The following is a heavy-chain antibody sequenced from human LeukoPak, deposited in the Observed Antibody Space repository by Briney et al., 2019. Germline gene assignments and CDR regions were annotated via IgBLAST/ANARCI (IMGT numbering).Heavy chain of an antibody. D-gene: IGHD3-10*01. CDR1: GFTFSSYV. Sequence: GGSLRLSCAASGFTFSSYVMTWVRQAPGKGLEWVSIISGSGGSTYYADSVKGRFTVSRDNSKNTLYLQMNSLRAEDTAVYYCAKDPRPIWFGEFLDLGQGTLVTVSS. J-gene: IGHJ4*02. V-gene: IGHV3-23*01. CDR2: ISGSGGST. CDR3: AKDPRPIWFGEFLD.